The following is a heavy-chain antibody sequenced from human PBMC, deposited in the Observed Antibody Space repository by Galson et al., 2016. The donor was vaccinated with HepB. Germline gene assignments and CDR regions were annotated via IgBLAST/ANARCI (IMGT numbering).Heavy chain of an antibody. J-gene: IGHJ6*02. CDR1: GFPFSYYY. CDR2: ISGVGDTQ. CDR3: ATPMTYYNMGV. V-gene: IGHV3-11*01. Sequence: SLRLSCAASGFPFSYYYMSWIRQAPGKGLEWVSYISGVGDTQFYADSVKGRFTISRDNAKNSLYLQMNSLRVEDTAVYHCATPMTYYNMGVWGQGTTVTVSS.